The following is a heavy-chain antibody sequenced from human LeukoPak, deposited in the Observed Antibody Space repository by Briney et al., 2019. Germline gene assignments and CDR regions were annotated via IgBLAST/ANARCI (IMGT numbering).Heavy chain of an antibody. CDR2: INSNTGAT. J-gene: IGHJ4*02. CDR1: VYTLTVYY. D-gene: IGHD6-19*01. CDR3: ARDRVGSGWPRPYYFEV. V-gene: IGHV1-2*02. Sequence: ASVTVSSTASVYTLTVYYLHWVRQTPGQGLERMGCINSNTGATHSAQKFQGRITMTRDTSISTAYMDLSRLRSDDTAVYYCARDRVGSGWPRPYYFEVWGQGTLVTVSS.